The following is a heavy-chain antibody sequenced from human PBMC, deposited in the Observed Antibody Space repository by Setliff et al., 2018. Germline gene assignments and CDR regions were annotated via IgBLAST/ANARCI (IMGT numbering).Heavy chain of an antibody. CDR3: ARSVHGDYVRLRQNNWLDP. Sequence: ASVKVSCKASGYTFTDYYIYWVRQAPGQGLQWMGRISPISGATDYAQKFQGRVTMTRDTSITTAYMELSSLRSDDTAMYYCARSVHGDYVRLRQNNWLDPWGQGTLVTVSS. J-gene: IGHJ5*02. CDR1: GYTFTDYY. V-gene: IGHV1-2*06. D-gene: IGHD4-17*01. CDR2: ISPISGAT.